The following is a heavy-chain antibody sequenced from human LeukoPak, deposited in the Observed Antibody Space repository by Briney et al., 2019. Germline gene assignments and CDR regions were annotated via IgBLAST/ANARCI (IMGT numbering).Heavy chain of an antibody. J-gene: IGHJ6*03. CDR2: IYHSGST. CDR3: ARGWTPGLYYYMDV. CDR1: GGSFSGYY. D-gene: IGHD3/OR15-3a*01. V-gene: IGHV4-34*01. Sequence: SETLSLTCAVHGGSFSGYYWSWIRQPPGKVLEWIGEIYHSGSTYYNPSLKSRVTISADTSKNQFSLKLSSVTAADTAVYYCARGWTPGLYYYMDVWGKGTTVTVSS.